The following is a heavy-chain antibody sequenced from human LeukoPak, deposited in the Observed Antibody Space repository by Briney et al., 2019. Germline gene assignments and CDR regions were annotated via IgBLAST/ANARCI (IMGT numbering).Heavy chain of an antibody. D-gene: IGHD6-19*01. CDR3: ARDRIPGRIGQWLATDAFDI. V-gene: IGHV4-59*12. Sequence: SETLSLTCTVSGGSISSYYWSWIRQPPGKGLEWIGYIYYSGSTNYNPSLKSRVTISVDTSKNQFSLKLSSVTAADTAVYYCARDRIPGRIGQWLATDAFDIWGQGTMVTVSS. J-gene: IGHJ3*02. CDR2: IYYSGST. CDR1: GGSISSYY.